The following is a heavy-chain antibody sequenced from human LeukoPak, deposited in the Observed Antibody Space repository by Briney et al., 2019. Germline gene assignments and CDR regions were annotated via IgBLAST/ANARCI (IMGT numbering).Heavy chain of an antibody. CDR1: GFTFSSYA. CDR3: ARWLSDKIDSNGYLDY. CDR2: IWYDGSKK. D-gene: IGHD5-18*01. Sequence: GGSLRLSCAASGFTFSSYAMSWVRQAPGKGLEWVAVIWYDGSKKYYGDSVRGRFTISRDNSKNTLYLQMNSLRAEDTAVYYCARWLSDKIDSNGYLDYWGQGTLVAVSS. J-gene: IGHJ4*02. V-gene: IGHV3-33*08.